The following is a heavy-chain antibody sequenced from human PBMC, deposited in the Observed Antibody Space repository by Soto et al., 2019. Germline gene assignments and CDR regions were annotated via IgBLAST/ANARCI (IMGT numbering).Heavy chain of an antibody. D-gene: IGHD2-15*01. Sequence: ASVKVSCKASGFTFTSSAVQWVRQARGQRLEWIGWIVVGSGSTNYAHKFQERVTITRDMSTSTAYMELSSLRSEDTAVYYCAAADCSGCSCSSSYYGLDVWG. CDR2: IVVGSGST. CDR3: AAADCSGCSCSSSYYGLDV. V-gene: IGHV1-58*01. J-gene: IGHJ6*02. CDR1: GFTFTSSA.